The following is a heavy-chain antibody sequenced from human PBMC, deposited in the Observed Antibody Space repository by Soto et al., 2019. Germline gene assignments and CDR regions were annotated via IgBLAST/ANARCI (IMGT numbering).Heavy chain of an antibody. J-gene: IGHJ5*02. CDR1: GDYIHVGGYY. CDR3: GRDLTSNANCIDP. V-gene: IGHV4-30-4*01. Sequence: NSSETLSLTCSVSGDYIHVGGYYWTWIRQRPGKGLEWMGYIYYTGKTYYNPSLESRLTMSVDRSKNQFSLRLTSVTAADTAVYFCGRDLTSNANCIDPWGQGTLVTVSS. D-gene: IGHD2-2*01. CDR2: IYYTGKT.